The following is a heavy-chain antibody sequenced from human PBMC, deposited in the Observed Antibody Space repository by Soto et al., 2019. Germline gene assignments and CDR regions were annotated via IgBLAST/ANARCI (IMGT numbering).Heavy chain of an antibody. V-gene: IGHV1-58*01. D-gene: IGHD3-3*01. Sequence: SVKVSCKASGFTFTSSAVQWARQARGQRLEWIGWIVVGSGNTNYAQKFQEIVTITMXISRSTAYMELSSLRSEYTAVYYCAEDLTKNSYDFWSGYYTRRRYYYYYGMDVWGQGTKVTVSS. CDR3: AEDLTKNSYDFWSGYYTRRRYYYYYGMDV. CDR1: GFTFTSSA. CDR2: IVVGSGNT. J-gene: IGHJ6*02.